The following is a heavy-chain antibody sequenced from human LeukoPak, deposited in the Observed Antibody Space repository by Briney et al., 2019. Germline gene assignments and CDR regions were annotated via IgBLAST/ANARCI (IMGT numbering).Heavy chain of an antibody. Sequence: GGSLRLSCAASGFSFSSYWMSWVRQAPGKGLEWVANIKQDGSEKYYVDSVKGRFTISRDNAKNSLYLQMNSLRAEDTAVYYCARNNGKQQLVSPGHYYYYYGMDVWGQGTTVTVSS. CDR1: GFSFSSYW. J-gene: IGHJ6*02. V-gene: IGHV3-7*01. D-gene: IGHD6-13*01. CDR3: ARNNGKQQLVSPGHYYYYYGMDV. CDR2: IKQDGSEK.